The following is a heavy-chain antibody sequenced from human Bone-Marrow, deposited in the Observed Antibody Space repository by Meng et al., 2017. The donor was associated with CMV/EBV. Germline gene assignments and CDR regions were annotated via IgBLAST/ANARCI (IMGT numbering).Heavy chain of an antibody. D-gene: IGHD6-13*01. J-gene: IGHJ4*02. V-gene: IGHV4-59*08. CDR3: ARRALIAAAGTFDY. Sequence: GSLRLSCTVSGGSISSYYWSWIRQPPGKGLEWIGYIYYSGSTNYNPSLKSRVTISVDTSKNQFSLKLSSVTAAETAVYYCARRALIAAAGTFDYWGQGTLVTVSS. CDR1: GGSISSYY. CDR2: IYYSGST.